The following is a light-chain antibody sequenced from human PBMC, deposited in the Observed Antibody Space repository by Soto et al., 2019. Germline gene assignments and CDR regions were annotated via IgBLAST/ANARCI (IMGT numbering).Light chain of an antibody. Sequence: DIQMTQSPSSLSASVGDRVTISFRASQSISSYLNLYQQKPGKAPKLLIYAASSLQSGVPSRFSGSGSGTDFTLTISSLQPEDFATYYCQQSYSTPRTFGQGTKVEI. CDR2: AAS. V-gene: IGKV1-39*01. CDR3: QQSYSTPRT. CDR1: QSISSY. J-gene: IGKJ1*01.